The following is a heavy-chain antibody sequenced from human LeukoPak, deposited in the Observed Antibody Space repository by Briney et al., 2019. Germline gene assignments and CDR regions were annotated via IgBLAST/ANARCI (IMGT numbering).Heavy chain of an antibody. J-gene: IGHJ3*01. V-gene: IGHV3-30*04. CDR3: ARAEVTTDFDF. Sequence: PGGSLRLSCAASGFAFSSYPIHWVRQTPGKGLEWVAVISSDGRNKYYADSVKGRLTISRDNSKNALSLQMNSLRPEDTAVYYCARAEVTTDFDFWGQGTMVTVSS. CDR1: GFAFSSYP. CDR2: ISSDGRNK. D-gene: IGHD4-17*01.